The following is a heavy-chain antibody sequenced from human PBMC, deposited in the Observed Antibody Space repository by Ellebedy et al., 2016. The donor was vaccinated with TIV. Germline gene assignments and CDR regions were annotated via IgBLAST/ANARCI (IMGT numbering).Heavy chain of an antibody. CDR1: GFTFSDYY. Sequence: PGGSLRLSCAASGFTFSDYYMSWVRQAPGKGLDWVSSLSASGGSTYYADSVKGRFTISRDNSKNTLYLQMNSLRGEDTAVYYCAKRVTMVREVITYYHYAMDVWGQGTTVTVSS. V-gene: IGHV3-23*01. CDR2: LSASGGST. J-gene: IGHJ6*02. D-gene: IGHD3-10*01. CDR3: AKRVTMVREVITYYHYAMDV.